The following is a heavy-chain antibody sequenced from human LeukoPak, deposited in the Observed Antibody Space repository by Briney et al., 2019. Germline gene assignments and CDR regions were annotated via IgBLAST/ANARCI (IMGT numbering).Heavy chain of an antibody. CDR2: IYYSGST. CDR1: GGSISSYY. CDR3: ARGDFDPIYPYFDY. V-gene: IGHV4-59*01. D-gene: IGHD3-3*01. Sequence: SETLSLTCTVSGGSISSYYWSWIRQPPGKGLEWIGYIYYSGSTNYNPSLKSRVTISVGTSKNQFSLKLSSVTAADTAVYYCARGDFDPIYPYFDYWGQGTLVTVSS. J-gene: IGHJ4*02.